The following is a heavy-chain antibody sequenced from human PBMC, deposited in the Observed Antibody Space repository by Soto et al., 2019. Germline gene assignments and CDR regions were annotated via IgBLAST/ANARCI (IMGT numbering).Heavy chain of an antibody. CDR2: IIPDNGGT. CDR3: ARKKMERDLFDP. V-gene: IGHV1-2*06. Sequence: QVQLVQSGAEVKKPGASVKVSCKASGYTFTGYYMHWVRQAPGQGLECMGRIIPDNGGTNYAQKFQGRVTMTRDTSINTVYMELKRLRSDDTAVYYCARKKMERDLFDPWGQGTLVTVSS. D-gene: IGHD2-8*01. J-gene: IGHJ5*02. CDR1: GYTFTGYY.